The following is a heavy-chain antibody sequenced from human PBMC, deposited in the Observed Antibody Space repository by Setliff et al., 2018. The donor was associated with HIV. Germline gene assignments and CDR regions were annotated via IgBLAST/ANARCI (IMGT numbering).Heavy chain of an antibody. D-gene: IGHD6-13*01. V-gene: IGHV4-59*08. Sequence: SETLSLTCTVSGGSISSYYWSWIRQPPGKGLEWIGYIYNSGITSYNPSLKSRVTISEDTSKNQFSLKLISVTAADTAVYYCARQVAARKVDYWGQGLLVTVTS. CDR2: IYNSGIT. CDR1: GGSISSYY. J-gene: IGHJ4*02. CDR3: ARQVAARKVDY.